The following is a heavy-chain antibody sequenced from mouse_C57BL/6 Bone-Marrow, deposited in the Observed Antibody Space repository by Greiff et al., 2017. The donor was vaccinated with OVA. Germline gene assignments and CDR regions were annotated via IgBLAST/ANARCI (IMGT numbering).Heavy chain of an antibody. Sequence: VQRVESGAELVRPGTSVKLSCKASGYTFTSYWMHWVKQRPGQGLEWIGVIDPSDSYTNYNQKFKGKATLTVDTSSSTAYMQLSSLTSEDSAVYYCARSGWGAMDYWGQGTSVTVSS. D-gene: IGHD1-1*02. V-gene: IGHV1-59*01. CDR2: IDPSDSYT. J-gene: IGHJ4*01. CDR3: ARSGWGAMDY. CDR1: GYTFTSYW.